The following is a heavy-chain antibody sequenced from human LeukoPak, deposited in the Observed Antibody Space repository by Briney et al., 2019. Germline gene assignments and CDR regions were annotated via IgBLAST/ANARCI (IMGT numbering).Heavy chain of an antibody. Sequence: GGSLRLSCAASGLTFSSYWMHWVRQAPGKGLVWVSDINSDGSYTSYADSVKGRFTISRDNAKNTLYLQMNSLRAEDTAVYYCARVAYCGGDCYSLDYYYMDVWGKGTTVTVSS. D-gene: IGHD2-21*02. V-gene: IGHV3-74*01. J-gene: IGHJ6*03. CDR2: INSDGSYT. CDR3: ARVAYCGGDCYSLDYYYMDV. CDR1: GLTFSSYW.